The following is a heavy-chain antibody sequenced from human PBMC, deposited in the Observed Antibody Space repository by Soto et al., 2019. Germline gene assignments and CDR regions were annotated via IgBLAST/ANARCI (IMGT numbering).Heavy chain of an antibody. V-gene: IGHV3-23*01. Sequence: PGGSLRLSCAASGSTFSSYSLSWLRQAPGKGLEWVSGISGSGQTTHYEDSVKGRFTISRDNFRNTLYLQMNSLRAEDTAVYYCARDLAPIRFFERLPSPDVWGKGTTVTVSS. CDR2: ISGSGQTT. D-gene: IGHD3-3*01. J-gene: IGHJ6*04. CDR3: ARDLAPIRFFERLPSPDV. CDR1: GSTFSSYS.